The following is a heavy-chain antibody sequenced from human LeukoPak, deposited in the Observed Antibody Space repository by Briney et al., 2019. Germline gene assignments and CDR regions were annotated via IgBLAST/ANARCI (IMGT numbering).Heavy chain of an antibody. CDR3: ARDALTGMAGDPSYYYYGMDV. Sequence: MPSQTLSLTCTVSGGSISSGGYHWSWIRQHPGKGLEWIGYIYYSGSTYYNPSLKSRVTISVDTSKNQFSLKLSSVTAADTAVYYCARDALTGMAGDPSYYYYGMDVWGKGTTVTVSS. V-gene: IGHV4-31*03. CDR1: GGSISSGGYH. CDR2: IYYSGST. D-gene: IGHD3-9*01. J-gene: IGHJ6*04.